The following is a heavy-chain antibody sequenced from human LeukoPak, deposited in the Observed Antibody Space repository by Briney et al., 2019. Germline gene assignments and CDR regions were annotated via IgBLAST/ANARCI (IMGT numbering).Heavy chain of an antibody. D-gene: IGHD3-22*01. CDR3: ARKGIYCYDSSGYSDY. V-gene: IGHV1-18*01. CDR1: GYTFTSYG. CDR2: ISAYNGNT. J-gene: IGHJ4*02. Sequence: GASVKVSCKASGYTFTSYGISWVRQAPGQGLEWMGWISAYNGNTNYAQKLQGRVTMTTDTSTSTAYMELRSLRSDDTAVYYCARKGIYCYDSSGYSDYWGQGTLVTVSS.